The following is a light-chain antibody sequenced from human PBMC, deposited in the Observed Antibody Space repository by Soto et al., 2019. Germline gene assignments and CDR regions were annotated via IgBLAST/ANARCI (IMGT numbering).Light chain of an antibody. V-gene: IGKV1-33*01. CDR3: QQYDNLPI. Sequence: DIQMTQSPSSLSASVGDRVTITCQASQDISNYLNWYQQKPGKAPKLLIYDASSLETGVPSRFSGSGSGTDFTFTISSLQPEDIATYYCQQYDNLPIFGPGTKVDIK. CDR1: QDISNY. CDR2: DAS. J-gene: IGKJ3*01.